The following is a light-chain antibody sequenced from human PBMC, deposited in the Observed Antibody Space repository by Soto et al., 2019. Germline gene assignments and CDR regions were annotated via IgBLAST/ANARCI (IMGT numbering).Light chain of an antibody. CDR1: SSDVGGYNY. CDR2: DVS. V-gene: IGLV2-11*01. Sequence: QSALTQPRSVSGTPGQSVTISCTGTSSDVGGYNYVSWFQQYPGKAPKLMIYDVSTRPSGVSNRFSGSKSGNTASLTISGLQAEDEADYYCSSYTTTDTYVFGTGTKLTVL. J-gene: IGLJ1*01. CDR3: SSYTTTDTYV.